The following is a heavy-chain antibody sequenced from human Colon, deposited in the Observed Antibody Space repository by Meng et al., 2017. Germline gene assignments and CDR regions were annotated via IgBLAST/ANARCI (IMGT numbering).Heavy chain of an antibody. CDR3: ARGGAVTSTNWFDP. Sequence: GGSLRLSGEASGFAFSSYEMNWLRQTPGKGLECVSYISSSGSTSYYTDSVKGRFTISRDNAKASLYLQMSNLRVEDTAIYYCARGGAVTSTNWFDPWGQGTLVTVSS. CDR1: GFAFSSYE. V-gene: IGHV3-48*03. J-gene: IGHJ5*02. CDR2: ISSSGSTS. D-gene: IGHD2-2*01.